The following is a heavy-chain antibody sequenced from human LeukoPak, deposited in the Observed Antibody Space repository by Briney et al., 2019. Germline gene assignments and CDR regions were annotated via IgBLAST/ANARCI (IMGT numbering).Heavy chain of an antibody. J-gene: IGHJ6*03. Sequence: ASVKVSCKASGYTFTGYYLHWVRQAPGQGLEWMGCVNPNSGDTNYAQKFQGSVTMTRDTSTSTAYMELRSLRSDDTAVYYCARDGGYSYDFYYYYMDVWGKGTTVTVSS. CDR1: GYTFTGYY. D-gene: IGHD5-18*01. CDR3: ARDGGYSYDFYYYYMDV. V-gene: IGHV1-2*02. CDR2: VNPNSGDT.